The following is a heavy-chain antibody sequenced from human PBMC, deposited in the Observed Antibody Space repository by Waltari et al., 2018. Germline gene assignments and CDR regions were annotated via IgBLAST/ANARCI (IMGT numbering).Heavy chain of an antibody. Sequence: EVQLLESGGGLVQPGGYLRLSCAASGFTFSNYAMSWVRQAPGKGLEWDSAIGGSGDGTYHGASVKGRFTISRDNSKNTLDLQMNSLRVEDTAIYFCAKVYSGSYLDYWGQGTLVTVSS. J-gene: IGHJ4*02. D-gene: IGHD1-26*01. CDR2: IGGSGDGT. CDR1: GFTFSNYA. V-gene: IGHV3-23*01. CDR3: AKVYSGSYLDY.